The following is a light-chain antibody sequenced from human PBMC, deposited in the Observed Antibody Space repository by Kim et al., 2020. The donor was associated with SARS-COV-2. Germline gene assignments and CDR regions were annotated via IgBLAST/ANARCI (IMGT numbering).Light chain of an antibody. CDR1: SPNSGSGYA. CDR3: QSYDSSLSGYV. J-gene: IGLJ1*01. V-gene: IGLV1-40*01. CDR2: GAG. Sequence: RVTISCPGSSPNSGSGYAVHWYQQLPGTAPKLLIYGAGNRPSGVPDRFAGSKSGTSASLAITGLQAEDEADYYCQSYDSSLSGYVFGTGTKVTVL.